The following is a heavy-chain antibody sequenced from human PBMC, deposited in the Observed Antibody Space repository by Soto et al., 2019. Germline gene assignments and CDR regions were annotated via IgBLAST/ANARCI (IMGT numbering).Heavy chain of an antibody. D-gene: IGHD4-17*01. Sequence: GGSLRLSCAASGFTFSSYAMSWVRQAPGKGLEWVSAIYSGGSTYYADSVKGRFTISRDNSKNTLYLQMNSLRAEDTAVYYCARDGKNGDYTYYYYGMDVWGQGTTVTVSS. CDR3: ARDGKNGDYTYYYYGMDV. CDR1: GFTFSSYA. CDR2: IYSGGST. J-gene: IGHJ6*02. V-gene: IGHV3-53*01.